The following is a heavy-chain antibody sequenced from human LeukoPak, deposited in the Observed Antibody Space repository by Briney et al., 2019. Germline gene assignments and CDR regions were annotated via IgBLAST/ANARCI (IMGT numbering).Heavy chain of an antibody. D-gene: IGHD2-15*01. Sequence: SETLSLTCTVSGGSISSYYWSWIRQPPGKGLEWIGYIYYSGSTNYNPSLKSRVTISVDTSKNQFSLKLSSVAAADTAVYYCARAKHPSSFDPWGQGTLVTVSS. CDR1: GGSISSYY. V-gene: IGHV4-59*01. CDR3: ARAKHPSSFDP. CDR2: IYYSGST. J-gene: IGHJ5*02.